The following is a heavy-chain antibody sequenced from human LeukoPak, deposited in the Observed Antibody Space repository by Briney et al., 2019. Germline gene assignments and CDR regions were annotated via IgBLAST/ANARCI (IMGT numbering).Heavy chain of an antibody. CDR2: IYPGDSDT. Sequence: GESLKISCKGSGCTFDTYWIGWVRQMPGKGLEWMGIIYPGDSDTRYSPSFQGQVTISADKSISTAYLQWSSLKASDTAMYYCARHSVPGSSSSSVPYWGQGTLVTVSS. D-gene: IGHD3-10*01. CDR3: ARHSVPGSSSSSVPY. CDR1: GCTFDTYW. V-gene: IGHV5-51*01. J-gene: IGHJ4*02.